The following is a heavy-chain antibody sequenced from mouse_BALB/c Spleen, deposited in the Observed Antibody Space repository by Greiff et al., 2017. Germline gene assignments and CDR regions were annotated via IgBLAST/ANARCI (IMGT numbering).Heavy chain of an antibody. CDR1: GFAFSSYD. J-gene: IGHJ4*01. CDR3: ARSLMILSYAMDY. V-gene: IGHV5-12-1*01. CDR2: ISSGSSTI. Sequence: EVQGVESGGGLVKPGGSLKLSCAASGFAFSSYDMSWVRQTPEKRLEWVAYISSGSSTIYYADTVKGRFTISRDNPKNTLFLQMTSLRSEDTAMYYCARSLMILSYAMDYWGQGTSVTVSS. D-gene: IGHD2-3*01.